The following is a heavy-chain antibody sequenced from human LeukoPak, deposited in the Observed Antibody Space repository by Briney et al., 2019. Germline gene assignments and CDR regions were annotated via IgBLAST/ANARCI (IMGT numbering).Heavy chain of an antibody. J-gene: IGHJ6*03. Sequence: SETLSLTCTVSGDSLGRSNTYWGWIRQTPGKGLEWLGTILHSGYTYNSPSLKSRVTMSVDSSKNQFSLSLGSVTAADTAVYFCARHRGGGGYHYMDVWGKGTTVIVSS. CDR1: GDSLGRSNTY. CDR3: ARHRGGGGYHYMDV. D-gene: IGHD2-21*01. V-gene: IGHV4-39*01. CDR2: ILHSGYT.